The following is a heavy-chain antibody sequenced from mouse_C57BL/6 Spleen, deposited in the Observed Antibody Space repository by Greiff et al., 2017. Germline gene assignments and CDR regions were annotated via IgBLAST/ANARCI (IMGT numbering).Heavy chain of an antibody. CDR2: ISNSGST. Sequence: EVKLMESGPGLVKPSQSLSLTCSASGYSITSDYWNWIRKFPGNKLEYMGYISNSGSTYYNPSLKIRITIPRDTTKNQYYLQLNSVTTEDTATYYCARGLAMIFDYWGQGTTLTVSS. J-gene: IGHJ2*01. V-gene: IGHV3-8*01. CDR3: ARGLAMIFDY. D-gene: IGHD2-2*01. CDR1: GYSITSDY.